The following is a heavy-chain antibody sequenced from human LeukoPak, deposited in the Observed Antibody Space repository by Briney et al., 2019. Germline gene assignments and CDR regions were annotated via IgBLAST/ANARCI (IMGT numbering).Heavy chain of an antibody. CDR3: ARHLAAAGTNYYYYMDV. Sequence: AASVKVSCKASGYTFTGYYMHWVRQAPGQGLEWMGWINPNSGGTNYAQKFQGRVTMTRDTSISTAYMELSRLRSDDTAVYYCARHLAAAGTNYYYYMDVWGKGTTVTVSS. D-gene: IGHD6-13*01. CDR2: INPNSGGT. J-gene: IGHJ6*03. V-gene: IGHV1-2*02. CDR1: GYTFTGYY.